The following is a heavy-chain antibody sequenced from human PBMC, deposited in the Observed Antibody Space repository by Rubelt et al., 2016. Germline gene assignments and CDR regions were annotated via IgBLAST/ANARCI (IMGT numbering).Heavy chain of an antibody. CDR2: INHSGST. D-gene: IGHD3-22*01. CDR3: ARGKEGLGVTMMDY. J-gene: IGHJ4*02. V-gene: IGHV4-34*01. CDR1: GGSFSGYY. Sequence: QVQLQQWGAGLLKPSETLSLTCAVYGGSFSGYYWSWIRQPPGKGLEWIGEINHSGSTNYNPSLKSRVTISGDTSKNQFSLKLSSVTAADTAVYYCARGKEGLGVTMMDYWGQGTLVTVSS.